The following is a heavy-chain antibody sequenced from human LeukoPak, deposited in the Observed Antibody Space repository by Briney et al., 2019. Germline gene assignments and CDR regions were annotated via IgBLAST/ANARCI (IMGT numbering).Heavy chain of an antibody. CDR2: IYTSGRT. D-gene: IGHD3-22*01. CDR3: ARDPAYSYDSSAYWR. J-gene: IGHJ4*02. CDR1: GGSISSGSYY. Sequence: SETLSLTCTVSGGSISSGSYYWSWIRQPAGKGLEWIGHIYTSGRTNYNPSLKSRVTISVDTSKNQFSLKLTSVTAADTAVYYCARDPAYSYDSSAYWRWGQGTLVTVSS. V-gene: IGHV4-61*09.